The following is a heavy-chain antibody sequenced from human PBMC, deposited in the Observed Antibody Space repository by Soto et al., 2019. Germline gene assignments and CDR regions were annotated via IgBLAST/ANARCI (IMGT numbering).Heavy chain of an antibody. CDR1: GASISSYY. CDR2: IHDSGST. D-gene: IGHD6-6*01. Sequence: QVQLQESGPGLVKPSETLSLTCTVSGASISSYYWNWIRQPPGKGLEWIGYIHDSGSTSYNPSLKTRVPISVDTSRNPLSLTLTSVSAADTDVYYWAAPPRCWAQGILGTVSS. V-gene: IGHV4-59*01. J-gene: IGHJ4*02. CDR3: AAPPRC.